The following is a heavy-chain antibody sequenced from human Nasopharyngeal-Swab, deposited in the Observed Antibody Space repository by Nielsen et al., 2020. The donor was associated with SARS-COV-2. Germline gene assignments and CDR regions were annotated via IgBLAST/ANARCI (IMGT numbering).Heavy chain of an antibody. Sequence: GESLKISCAASGFTFSSYAMSWVRQAPGKGLEWVPVIYSGGSSTYYADSVKGRFTISRDNSKNTLYLQMNSLRAEDTAVYYCAKDHSPYGSGSYPYYYYGMDVWGQGTTVTVSS. CDR3: AKDHSPYGSGSYPYYYYGMDV. V-gene: IGHV3-23*03. CDR2: IYSGGSST. CDR1: GFTFSSYA. J-gene: IGHJ6*02. D-gene: IGHD3-10*01.